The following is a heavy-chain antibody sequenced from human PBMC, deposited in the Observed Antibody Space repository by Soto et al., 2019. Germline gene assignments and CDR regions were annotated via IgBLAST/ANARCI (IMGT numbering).Heavy chain of an antibody. D-gene: IGHD2-15*01. CDR2: ISYDGSNK. Sequence: GGSLRLSCAASGFTFSSYAMHWVRQAPGKGLEWVAVISYDGSNKYYADSVKSRFTISRDNSKNTLYLQMNSLRAEDTAVYYCADCSGGSCYSDYYYGMDVWGQGTTVTVSS. CDR1: GFTFSSYA. V-gene: IGHV3-30-3*01. J-gene: IGHJ6*02. CDR3: ADCSGGSCYSDYYYGMDV.